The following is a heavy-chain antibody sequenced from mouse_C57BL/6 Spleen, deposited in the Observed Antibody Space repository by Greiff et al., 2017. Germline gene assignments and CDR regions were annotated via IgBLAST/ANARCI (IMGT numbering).Heavy chain of an antibody. CDR3: TRGPY. J-gene: IGHJ2*01. Sequence: VQLQQSGAELVRPGASVTLSCTASGYTFTDYEMHWVKQTPVHGLEWIGAIDPETGGTAYNQKFQGKAILTADKSSSTAYIELRILTSENSAVYYCTRGPYWGQGTTLTVAS. V-gene: IGHV1-15*01. CDR2: IDPETGGT. CDR1: GYTFTDYE.